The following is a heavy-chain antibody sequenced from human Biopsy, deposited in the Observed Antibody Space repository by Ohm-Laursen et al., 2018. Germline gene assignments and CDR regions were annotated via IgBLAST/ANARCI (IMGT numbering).Heavy chain of an antibody. J-gene: IGHJ4*02. Sequence: SLRLSCAAPGFTLSNYGMRWVRQAPGRGLEWVAAVSSDGKNKHYADSVQGRFTISRDNSKDTVDLQMNSLRAEDTAVYYCAKGLYSGSYYYDSWGQGTLVTVSS. CDR2: VSSDGKNK. CDR3: AKGLYSGSYYYDS. CDR1: GFTLSNYG. D-gene: IGHD1-26*01. V-gene: IGHV3-30*18.